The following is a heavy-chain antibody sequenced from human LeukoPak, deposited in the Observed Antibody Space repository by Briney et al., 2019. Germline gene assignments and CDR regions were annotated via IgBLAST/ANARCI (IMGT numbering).Heavy chain of an antibody. Sequence: GGSLRLSCVASGLSLSNSAMTWVRQVPGKGLVWVSRMNYDGSSTSYADSVKGRFTMSRDNAKNALYLQMNSLRAEGTAVYYCTRGGRYSYEYYFDYWGQGTLVTVSS. V-gene: IGHV3-74*01. CDR1: GLSLSNSA. CDR2: MNYDGSST. J-gene: IGHJ4*02. CDR3: TRGGRYSYEYYFDY. D-gene: IGHD5-18*01.